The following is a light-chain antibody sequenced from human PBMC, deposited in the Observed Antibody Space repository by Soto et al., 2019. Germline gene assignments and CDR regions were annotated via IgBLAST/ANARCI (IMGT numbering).Light chain of an antibody. Sequence: AIQMTQSPASLSASVGDTVIITCRASQGVGRDPGWYQQKPRKAPRLLIYHASTLFSGVPPRFSGSGSGTDFTLTIASLLPEDFVTYFCLQDYSNPLTFGGGTKVERK. CDR3: LQDYSNPLT. CDR2: HAS. V-gene: IGKV1-6*01. J-gene: IGKJ4*01. CDR1: QGVGRD.